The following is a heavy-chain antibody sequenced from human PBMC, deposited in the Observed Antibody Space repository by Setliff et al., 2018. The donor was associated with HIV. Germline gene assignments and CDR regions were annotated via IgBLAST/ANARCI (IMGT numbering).Heavy chain of an antibody. CDR1: GFTFSSYS. V-gene: IGHV3-21*01. D-gene: IGHD1-1*01. J-gene: IGHJ4*02. Sequence: GESLRLSCAASGFTFSSYSMNWVRQAPGKGLEWVSSISSNSTYIYYADSLKGRFTISRDNAKNSLYLQMNSLRDEDTAVYYCATEHYHWDEGRLDYWGQGTLVTVSS. CDR2: ISSNSTYI. CDR3: ATEHYHWDEGRLDY.